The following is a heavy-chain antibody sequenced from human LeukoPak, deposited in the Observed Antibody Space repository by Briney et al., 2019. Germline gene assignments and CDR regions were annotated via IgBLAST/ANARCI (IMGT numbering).Heavy chain of an antibody. CDR3: AREGYYGSGSYYKSYYFDY. J-gene: IGHJ4*02. CDR1: GGTFSSYA. CDR2: IIPILGIA. V-gene: IGHV1-69*04. D-gene: IGHD3-10*01. Sequence: VASVKVSCKASGGTFSSYAISWVRQAPGQGLEWMGRIIPILGIANYAQKFQGRVTITADKSTSTAYMELSSLRSEDTAVYYCAREGYYGSGSYYKSYYFDYWGQGTLVTVSP.